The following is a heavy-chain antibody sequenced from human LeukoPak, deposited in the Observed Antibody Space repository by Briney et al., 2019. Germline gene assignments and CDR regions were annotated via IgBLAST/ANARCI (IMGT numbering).Heavy chain of an antibody. J-gene: IGHJ5*02. CDR2: IIPILGIA. Sequence: ASVKVSCKASGGTFSSYAISWVRQAPGQGLEWMGRIIPILGIANYAQKFQGRVTITADKSTSTAYMELSSLRSEDTAVYYCARDWADMTTEDDGRFDPWGRGTLVTVSS. CDR3: ARDWADMTTEDDGRFDP. D-gene: IGHD4-17*01. CDR1: GGTFSSYA. V-gene: IGHV1-69*04.